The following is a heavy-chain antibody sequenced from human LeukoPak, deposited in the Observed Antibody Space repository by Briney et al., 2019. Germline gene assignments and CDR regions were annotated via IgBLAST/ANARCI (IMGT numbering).Heavy chain of an antibody. Sequence: ASVKVSCKASGGTFSSYAISWVRQAPGQGLEWMGTIIPILGIANYAQKFQGRVTITADKSTSTAYMELSSLRSEDTAVYYCARDSEDHYYGSGSYYGGIQHWGQGTLVTVSS. CDR2: IIPILGIA. D-gene: IGHD3-10*01. CDR1: GGTFSSYA. J-gene: IGHJ4*02. CDR3: ARDSEDHYYGSGSYYGGIQH. V-gene: IGHV1-69*04.